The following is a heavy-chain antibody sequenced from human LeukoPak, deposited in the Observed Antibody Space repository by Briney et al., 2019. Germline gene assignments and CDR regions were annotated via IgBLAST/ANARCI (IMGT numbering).Heavy chain of an antibody. V-gene: IGHV4-30-4*08. CDR3: ARGGGRDIVVVPAAISRHYYFDY. Sequence: SETLSLTCTVSGGSISSGDYYWSWIRQPPGKALKWIGYIYYSGSTYYNPSLKSRVTISVDTSKNQSSLKLSSVTAADTAVYYCARGGGRDIVVVPAAISRHYYFDYWGQGTLVTVSS. CDR1: GGSISSGDYY. D-gene: IGHD2-2*02. CDR2: IYYSGST. J-gene: IGHJ4*02.